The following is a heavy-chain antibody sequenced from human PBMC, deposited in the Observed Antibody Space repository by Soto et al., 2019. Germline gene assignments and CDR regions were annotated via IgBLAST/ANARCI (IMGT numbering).Heavy chain of an antibody. CDR1: GFTFSSYW. D-gene: IGHD2-15*01. CDR2: LSGDGQII. Sequence: EVQLVESGGGLVQPGGSLRLSCAASGFTFSSYWMHWARQTPGQGLVWVLSLSGDGQIIPHAASVKGRFTVSRDNAKNTLYLQMSSLGAADTAVYYCVREDCIGGLCKRVDSWGEGSAVTASS. V-gene: IGHV3-74*03. J-gene: IGHJ4*02. CDR3: VREDCIGGLCKRVDS.